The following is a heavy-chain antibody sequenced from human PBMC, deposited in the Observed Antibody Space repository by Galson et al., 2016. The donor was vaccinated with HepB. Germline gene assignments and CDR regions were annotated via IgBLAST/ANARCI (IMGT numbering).Heavy chain of an antibody. CDR3: VTGRGWLPDY. J-gene: IGHJ4*02. CDR2: IHTSWST. CDR1: GFTFRYYT. Sequence: LRLSCAASGFTFRYYTISWFRQAPGKGLEWIGYIHTSWSTKYSPSLKSRVTISLDTSKNQFSLNLSSVTAADTAVYSCVTGRGWLPDYWGQGTLVTVSS. V-gene: IGHV4-59*01. D-gene: IGHD3-10*01.